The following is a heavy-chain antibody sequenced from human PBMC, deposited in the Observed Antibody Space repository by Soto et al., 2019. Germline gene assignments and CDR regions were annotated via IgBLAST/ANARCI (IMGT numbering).Heavy chain of an antibody. V-gene: IGHV1-69*13. D-gene: IGHD3-3*01. CDR3: ATFFGREQRGAYSSGMAV. CDR1: GGTFSSYA. CDR2: IIPIFGTA. Sequence: SVKVSCKASGGTFSSYAISWVRQAPGQGLEWMGGIIPIFGTANYAQKFQGRVTITADESTSTAYMELSSLRSEDTAEYYCATFFGREQRGAYSSGMAVGAKGTAVPV. J-gene: IGHJ6*04.